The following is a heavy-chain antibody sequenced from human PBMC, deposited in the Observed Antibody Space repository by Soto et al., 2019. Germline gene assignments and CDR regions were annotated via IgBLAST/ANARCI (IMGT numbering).Heavy chain of an antibody. D-gene: IGHD4-17*01. CDR2: INAFKGTT. Sequence: QVQLVQSGAEVRKPGASVKVSCKASGYTFTSYGISWVRQAPGQGLEWMGWINAFKGTTNYVQNLQDRVTMTTDTSTSRAYMELRSLRSDDTAVYYCARGALRYFDYWGQGTLITVSS. CDR3: ARGALRYFDY. CDR1: GYTFTSYG. J-gene: IGHJ4*02. V-gene: IGHV1-18*01.